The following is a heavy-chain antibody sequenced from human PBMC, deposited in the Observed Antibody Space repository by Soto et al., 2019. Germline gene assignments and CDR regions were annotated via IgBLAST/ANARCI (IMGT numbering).Heavy chain of an antibody. J-gene: IGHJ5*02. CDR1: GFTFSSYA. D-gene: IGHD3-22*01. Sequence: GGSLRLSCAASGFTFSSYAMSWVRQAPGKGLEWVSAISGSGGSTYYADSVKGRFTISRDNSKNTLYLQMDSLRAEDTAVYYCAKGVYGVVAPRWFDPWGQGTLVTVSS. V-gene: IGHV3-23*01. CDR3: AKGVYGVVAPRWFDP. CDR2: ISGSGGST.